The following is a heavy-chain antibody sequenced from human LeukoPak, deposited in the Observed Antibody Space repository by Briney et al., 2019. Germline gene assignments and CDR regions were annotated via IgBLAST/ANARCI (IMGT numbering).Heavy chain of an antibody. CDR1: GFTFDDYA. Sequence: GGSLRLSCAASGFTFDDYAMHWVRQAPGKGLEWVSGISWNSGSIGYADSVKGRFTISRDNAKNSLYLQMNSLRAEDTALYYCAKDAGYRVLTTGFLDNWFDPWGQGTLVTVSS. CDR2: ISWNSGSI. J-gene: IGHJ5*02. D-gene: IGHD3-9*01. V-gene: IGHV3-9*01. CDR3: AKDAGYRVLTTGFLDNWFDP.